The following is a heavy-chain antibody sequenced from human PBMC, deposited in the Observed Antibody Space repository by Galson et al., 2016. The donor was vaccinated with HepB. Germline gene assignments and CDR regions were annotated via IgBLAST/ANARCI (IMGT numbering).Heavy chain of an antibody. D-gene: IGHD3-16*01. CDR2: IWYDGSNQ. CDR1: GFPFSSYG. J-gene: IGHJ3*01. Sequence: SLRLSCAASGFPFSSYGMHWVRQAPGKGLEWVAVIWYDGSNQYYADSVKGRFTISRDISKNTLYLQMNSLRAEDTALYYCARDAFPDDACDFWGQGTMVTVPS. V-gene: IGHV3-33*01. CDR3: ARDAFPDDACDF.